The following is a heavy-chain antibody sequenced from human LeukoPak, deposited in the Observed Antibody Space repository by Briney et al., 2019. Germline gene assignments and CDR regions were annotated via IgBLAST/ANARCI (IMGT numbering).Heavy chain of an antibody. V-gene: IGHV4-30-2*01. D-gene: IGHD3-22*01. CDR3: ASSDYYDSSGFSNGYFDL. J-gene: IGHJ2*01. Sequence: TTSQTLSLTCTVSGGSISSGGYYWSWIRQPPGKGLEWIGYIYHSGSTYYNPSLKSRVTISVDRSKNQFSLKLSSVTAADTAVYYCASSDYYDSSGFSNGYFDLWGRGTLVTVSS. CDR1: GGSISSGGYY. CDR2: IYHSGST.